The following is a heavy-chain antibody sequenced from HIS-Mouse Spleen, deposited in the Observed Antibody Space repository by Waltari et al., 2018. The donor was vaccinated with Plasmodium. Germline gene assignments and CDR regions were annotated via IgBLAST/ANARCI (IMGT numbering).Heavy chain of an antibody. V-gene: IGHV4-34*01. CDR1: GGSFSGYY. J-gene: IGHJ4*02. CDR3: ASSGSGSYYY. D-gene: IGHD3-10*01. Sequence: QVQLQPWGAGLLQPSETLSLTCAVYGGSFSGYYWSWIRQPPGKGLEWIGEINHSGSTNYNPSLKSRVTISVDTSKNQFSLKLSSVTAADTAVYYCASSGSGSYYYWGQGTLVTVSS. CDR2: INHSGST.